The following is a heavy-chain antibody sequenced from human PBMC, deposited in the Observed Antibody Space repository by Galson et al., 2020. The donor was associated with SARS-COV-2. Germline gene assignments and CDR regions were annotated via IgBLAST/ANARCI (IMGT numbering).Heavy chain of an antibody. CDR1: GYTFTGYY. CDR2: INPNSGGT. V-gene: IGHV1-2*02. J-gene: IGHJ6*01. CDR3: ARDTLVTMVRGGQASVYYYYGMDV. D-gene: IGHD3-10*01. Sequence: ASVTVSCKASGYTFTGYYMHWVRQAPGQGLEWMGWINPNSGGTNYAQKFQGRVTMTRDTSISTAYMELSRLRSDDTAVYYCARDTLVTMVRGGQASVYYYYGMDVWGQGTTGTVSS.